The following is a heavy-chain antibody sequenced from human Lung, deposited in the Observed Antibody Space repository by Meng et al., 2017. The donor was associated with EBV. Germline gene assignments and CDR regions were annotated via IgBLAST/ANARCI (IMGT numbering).Heavy chain of an antibody. Sequence: QVELQESGPGLVKPSQTLSLFCTVSGGSISSGGHYWSWIRQHPEKGLEWIGYIYYSGSTYYKPSLKSRLTISVDTSKNQLSLRLSSVTAADTAVYYCARGLWYYDRGGYFDNWGRGTLVTVSS. J-gene: IGHJ4*02. V-gene: IGHV4-31*03. D-gene: IGHD3-22*01. CDR2: IYYSGST. CDR3: ARGLWYYDRGGYFDN. CDR1: GGSISSGGHY.